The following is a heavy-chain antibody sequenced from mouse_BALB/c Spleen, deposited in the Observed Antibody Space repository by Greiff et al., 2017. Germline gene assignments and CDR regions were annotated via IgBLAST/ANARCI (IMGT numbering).Heavy chain of an antibody. CDR2: ISSGSSTI. V-gene: IGHV5-17*02. CDR3: AREGGYYGSSLAY. D-gene: IGHD1-1*01. Sequence: EVKLVESGGGLVQPGGSRKLSCAASGFTFSSIGMHWVRQAPEKGLEWVAYISSGSSTIYYADTVKGRFTISRDNPKNTLFLQMTSLRSEDTAMYYCAREGGYYGSSLAYWGQGTLVTVSA. J-gene: IGHJ3*01. CDR1: GFTFSSIG.